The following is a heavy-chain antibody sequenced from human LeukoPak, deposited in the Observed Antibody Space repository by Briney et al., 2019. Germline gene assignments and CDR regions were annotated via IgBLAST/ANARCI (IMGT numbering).Heavy chain of an antibody. CDR1: GYTFTSYA. CDR3: ARVESLGYCSGGSCFDY. J-gene: IGHJ4*02. V-gene: IGHV1-3*01. D-gene: IGHD2-15*01. CDR2: INAGNGNT. Sequence: GASVKVSCKASGYTFTSYAMHWVRQAPGQRLEWMGWINAGNGNTKYSQKFQGRVTITRDTSASTAYMELSSLRSEDTAVYYCARVESLGYCSGGSCFDYWGQGTLVTVSS.